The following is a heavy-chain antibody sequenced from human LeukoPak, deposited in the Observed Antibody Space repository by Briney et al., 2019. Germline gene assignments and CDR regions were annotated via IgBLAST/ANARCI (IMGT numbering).Heavy chain of an antibody. D-gene: IGHD2-2*01. J-gene: IGHJ1*01. CDR3: ARDPDCSSTSCHGYFQH. Sequence: ASVKVSCKASGYTFTGYYMHWVRQAPGQGLEWMGWINPNSGGTNYAQKFQGWVTMTRDTSISTAYMELSSLRSEDTAVYYCARDPDCSSTSCHGYFQHWGQGTLVTVSS. CDR1: GYTFTGYY. V-gene: IGHV1-2*04. CDR2: INPNSGGT.